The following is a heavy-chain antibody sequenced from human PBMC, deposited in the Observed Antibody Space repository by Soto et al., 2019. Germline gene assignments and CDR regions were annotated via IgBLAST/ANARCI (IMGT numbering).Heavy chain of an antibody. CDR3: TRLRGYSSGWYYFDY. J-gene: IGHJ4*02. V-gene: IGHV3-73*01. D-gene: IGHD6-19*01. Sequence: GGSLRLSCAASGFTFSGSAMHWVRPASGKGLEWVGRIRSKANSYATAYAASVKGRFTISRDDSKNTAYLQMNSLKTEDTAVYYCTRLRGYSSGWYYFDYWGQGTLVTV. CDR1: GFTFSGSA. CDR2: IRSKANSYAT.